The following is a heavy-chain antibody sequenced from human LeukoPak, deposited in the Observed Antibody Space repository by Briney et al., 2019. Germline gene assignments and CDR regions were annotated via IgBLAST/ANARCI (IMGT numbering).Heavy chain of an antibody. CDR2: INPNSGGT. D-gene: IGHD1-26*01. CDR1: GYTLTGYY. Sequence: ASVKVSCKASGYTLTGYYMHWVRQAPGQGLEWMGWINPNSGGTNYAQKFQGRVTMTRDTSISTAYMELSRLRSDDTAVYYCARGGGGSSHYYYYGMDVWGQGTTVTVSS. V-gene: IGHV1-2*02. CDR3: ARGGGGSSHYYYYGMDV. J-gene: IGHJ6*02.